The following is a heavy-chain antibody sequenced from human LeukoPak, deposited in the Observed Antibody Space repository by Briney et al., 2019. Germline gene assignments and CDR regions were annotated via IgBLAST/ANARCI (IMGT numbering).Heavy chain of an antibody. D-gene: IGHD3-22*01. CDR2: INWNGGST. Sequence: PGGSLRLSCAASGFTFDDYGMSWVRQAPGKGLEWVSGINWNGGSTGYADSVKGRFTISRDNAKNSLYLQMNSLRAEDTAVYYCAKGPHSTMIVVVIPSWGQGTLVTVSS. V-gene: IGHV3-20*04. J-gene: IGHJ5*02. CDR1: GFTFDDYG. CDR3: AKGPHSTMIVVVIPS.